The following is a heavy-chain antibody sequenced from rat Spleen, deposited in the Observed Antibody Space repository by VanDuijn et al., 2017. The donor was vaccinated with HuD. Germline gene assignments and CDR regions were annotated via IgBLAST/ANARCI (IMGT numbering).Heavy chain of an antibody. D-gene: IGHD1-11*01. CDR2: ISYEGTST. Sequence: EVRLVESDGGLVQPGRSLKLSCVASGFTFSNYGLHWIRQAPTKGLEWVASISYEGTSTYYGDSVKGRFTISRDNAKSTLYLQMNSLRSEDTATYFCARHEDYGGYSRDYFGYWGQGVMVTVSS. V-gene: IGHV5-22*01. J-gene: IGHJ2*01. CDR3: ARHEDYGGYSRDYFGY. CDR1: GFTFSNYG.